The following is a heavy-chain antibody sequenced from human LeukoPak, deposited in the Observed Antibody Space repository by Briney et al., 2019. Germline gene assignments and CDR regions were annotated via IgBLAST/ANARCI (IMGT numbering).Heavy chain of an antibody. CDR2: IYYSGST. CDR1: GGSISSYY. V-gene: IGHV4-59*01. CDR3: ARGWGVTGTTFDY. D-gene: IGHD1-20*01. Sequence: PSETLSLTCTVSGGSISSYYWSWIRQPPGKGLEWIGYIYYSGSTNYNPSLKSRVTISVDTSKNQFSLKLSSVTAADTAVYYCARGWGVTGTTFDYWGQEPWSPSPQ. J-gene: IGHJ4*01.